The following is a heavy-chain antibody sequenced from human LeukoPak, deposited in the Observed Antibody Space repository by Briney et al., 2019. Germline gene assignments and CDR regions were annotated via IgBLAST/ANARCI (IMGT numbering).Heavy chain of an antibody. Sequence: SETLSLTCTVSGGSISSNSYYWGWIRQPPGKGLQWIGSIYYSGSTYYNPSLKSRVTISVDTSKNQFSLKLSSVTAADTAVYYCARAGAVVTFDYWGQGTLVTVSS. CDR1: GGSISSNSYY. CDR3: ARAGAVVTFDY. D-gene: IGHD6-19*01. V-gene: IGHV4-39*07. CDR2: IYYSGST. J-gene: IGHJ4*02.